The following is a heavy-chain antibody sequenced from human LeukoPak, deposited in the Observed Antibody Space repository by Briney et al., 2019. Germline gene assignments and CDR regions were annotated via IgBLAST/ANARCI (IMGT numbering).Heavy chain of an antibody. CDR1: GLTFSSYA. V-gene: IGHV3-23*01. D-gene: IGHD1-1*01. Sequence: GGSLRLSCTASGLTFSSYAMTWVRQAPGKGLEWVSGINGSGSRTYYADSVKGRFTISRDNSKNTLYLQMNSLRAEDTAVYYCAKAPPYKKYFDYWGQGTLVTVSS. CDR3: AKAPPYKKYFDY. CDR2: INGSGSRT. J-gene: IGHJ4*02.